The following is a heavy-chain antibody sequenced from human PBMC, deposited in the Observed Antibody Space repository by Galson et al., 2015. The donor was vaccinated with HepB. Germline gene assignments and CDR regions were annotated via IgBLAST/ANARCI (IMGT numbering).Heavy chain of an antibody. CDR1: GFTFRIYW. J-gene: IGHJ6*02. V-gene: IGHV3-7*03. D-gene: IGHD3-16*01. CDR3: ARRGGAVAKLPGNHYFYYRMDV. Sequence: SLRLSCAASGFTFRIYWMSWVRQAPGKGLEWVANIKQDGSEKYYADSVKGRFTISRDNAKNSLYLQMNSLRDEDTAMYYCARRGGAVAKLPGNHYFYYRMDVWGQGTTVTVSS. CDR2: IKQDGSEK.